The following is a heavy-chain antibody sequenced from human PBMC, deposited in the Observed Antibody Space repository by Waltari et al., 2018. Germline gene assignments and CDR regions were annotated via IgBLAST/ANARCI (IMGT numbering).Heavy chain of an antibody. J-gene: IGHJ2*01. CDR1: GGSISSSSYY. V-gene: IGHV4-39*01. D-gene: IGHD2-8*01. CDR3: ARHPAMTIMLWYFDL. Sequence: QLQLQESGPGLVKPSETLSLTCTVSGGSISSSSYYWGGIRQPPGKGLEWIGGIYYSGRTYYNPSLKSRVTISVDTSKNQFSLKLSSVTAADTAVYYCARHPAMTIMLWYFDLWGRGTLVTVSS. CDR2: IYYSGRT.